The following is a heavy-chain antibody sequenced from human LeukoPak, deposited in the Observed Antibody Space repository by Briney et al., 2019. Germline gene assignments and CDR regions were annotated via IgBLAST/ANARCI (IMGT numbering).Heavy chain of an antibody. J-gene: IGHJ6*03. CDR1: GFAFSNFA. Sequence: GGSLRLSCAASGFAFSNFAMSWVRQAPGKGLEWVSAMSGSGYYTYYVESVKGRFTISRDNSKNTLYLHMNSLRADDTAVYYCAKMEGQRLYDYCMDVWGRGTTVTVSS. V-gene: IGHV3-23*01. CDR2: MSGSGYYT. D-gene: IGHD3-3*01. CDR3: AKMEGQRLYDYCMDV.